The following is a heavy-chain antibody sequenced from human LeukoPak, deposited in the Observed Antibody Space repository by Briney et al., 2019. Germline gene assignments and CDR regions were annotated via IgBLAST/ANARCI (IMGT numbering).Heavy chain of an antibody. CDR3: ATLEGITGTTGDY. D-gene: IGHD1-14*01. V-gene: IGHV4-34*01. J-gene: IGHJ4*02. Sequence: PSETLSLTCAVHGGSFSGYYWSWIRQPPGKGLEWIGEINHSGSTNYNPSLKSRVTISVDTSKNQFSLKLSSVTAADTAVYYCATLEGITGTTGDYWGQGTLVTVSS. CDR1: GGSFSGYY. CDR2: INHSGST.